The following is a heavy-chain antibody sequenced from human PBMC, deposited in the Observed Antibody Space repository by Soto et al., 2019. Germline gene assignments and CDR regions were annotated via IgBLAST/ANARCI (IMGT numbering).Heavy chain of an antibody. CDR3: ARVAADIASWLDP. V-gene: IGHV4-59*01. J-gene: IGHJ5*02. Sequence: QGQLQESGPGLVKPSEILSLTCTVSGDSISTYNWGWIRQPPGKGLEWIGCIYYSGVTNYNPSLKSRVAISVYTPENQLSLKLNSVTAADTAVYYCARVAADIASWLDPWGQGTLVTVSS. CDR2: IYYSGVT. D-gene: IGHD5-12*01. CDR1: GDSISTYN.